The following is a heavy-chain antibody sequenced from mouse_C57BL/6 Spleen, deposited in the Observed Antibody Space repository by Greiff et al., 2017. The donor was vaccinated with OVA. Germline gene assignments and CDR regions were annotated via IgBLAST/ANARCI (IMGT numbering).Heavy chain of an antibody. V-gene: IGHV1-61*01. CDR2: IYPSDSET. CDR1: GYTFTSYW. D-gene: IGHD2-5*01. Sequence: QVQLQQPGAELVRPGSSVKLSCKASGYTFTSYWMDWVKQRPGQGLEWIGNIYPSDSETHYNQKFKDKATLTVDKSSSTAYMQLSSLTSEDSAVYYCARNYYSKWYCDVWGTGTTVTVSS. J-gene: IGHJ1*03. CDR3: ARNYYSKWYCDV.